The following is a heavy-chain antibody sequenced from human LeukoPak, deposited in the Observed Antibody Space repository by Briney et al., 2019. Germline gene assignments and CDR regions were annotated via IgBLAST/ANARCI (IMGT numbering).Heavy chain of an antibody. CDR3: ARPYYDSSGWDYMDV. CDR2: INPSAGST. CDR1: GYTFTSYY. V-gene: IGHV1-46*01. D-gene: IGHD3-22*01. Sequence: ASVKVSCKASGYTFTSYYMHWVRLAPGQGLEWMGIINPSAGSTSYAQKFQGRVTMTRDTSTSTVYMELSSLRSEDTAVYYCARPYYDSSGWDYMDVWGKGTTVTISS. J-gene: IGHJ6*03.